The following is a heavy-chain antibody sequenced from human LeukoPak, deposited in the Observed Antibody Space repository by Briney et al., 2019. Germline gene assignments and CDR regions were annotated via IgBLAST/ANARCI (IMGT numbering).Heavy chain of an antibody. V-gene: IGHV1-8*01. CDR1: GYSFTSND. CDR3: ARPNWEWRSYDT. J-gene: IGHJ3*02. Sequence: ASVRVSCKTSGYSFTSNDIQWVRQATGQGLERMGWMNAYSGNIGYEQKFQGRVTITWDTSIRTAYMELSSLRSDDTAVYYCARPNWEWRSYDTWGQGTMVTVSS. CDR2: MNAYSGNI. D-gene: IGHD7-27*01.